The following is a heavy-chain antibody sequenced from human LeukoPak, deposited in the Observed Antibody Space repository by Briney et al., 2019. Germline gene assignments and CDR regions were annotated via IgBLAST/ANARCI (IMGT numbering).Heavy chain of an antibody. Sequence: GGSLRLSXAASGFTFSSYGMHWVRQAPGKGLEWVAFIRYDGSNKYYADSVKGRFTISRDNSKNTLYLQMNSLRAEDTAVYYCAKGLGYYDSCGYSDYWGQGTLVTVSS. D-gene: IGHD3-22*01. CDR2: IRYDGSNK. CDR1: GFTFSSYG. V-gene: IGHV3-30*02. CDR3: AKGLGYYDSCGYSDY. J-gene: IGHJ4*02.